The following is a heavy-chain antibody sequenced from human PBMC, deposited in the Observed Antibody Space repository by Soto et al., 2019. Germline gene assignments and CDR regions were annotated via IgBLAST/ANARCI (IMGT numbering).Heavy chain of an antibody. D-gene: IGHD3-22*01. V-gene: IGHV3-23*01. CDR3: AKDLLPKNYYDSSGRDVGY. CDR2: ISGSGGST. CDR1: GFTFSSYA. J-gene: IGHJ4*02. Sequence: PGGSLRLSCAASGFTFSSYAMSWVRQAPGKGLEWVSAISGSGGSTYYADSVKGRFTISRDNSKNTLYLQMNSLRAEDTAVYYCAKDLLPKNYYDSSGRDVGYWGQGTLVTAPQ.